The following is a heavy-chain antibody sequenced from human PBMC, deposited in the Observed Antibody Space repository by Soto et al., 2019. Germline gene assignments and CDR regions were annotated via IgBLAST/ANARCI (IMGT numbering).Heavy chain of an antibody. D-gene: IGHD3-10*01. V-gene: IGHV4-59*08. CDR3: AGRRESSDY. CDR2: IYYSGST. Sequence: ETLSLTCTVSGGSISSYYWSWIRQPPGKGLEWIGYIYYSGSTNYNPSLKSRVTISVDTSKNQFSLKLSSVTAADTAVYYCAGRRESSDYWGQGTLVTVSS. CDR1: GGSISSYY. J-gene: IGHJ4*02.